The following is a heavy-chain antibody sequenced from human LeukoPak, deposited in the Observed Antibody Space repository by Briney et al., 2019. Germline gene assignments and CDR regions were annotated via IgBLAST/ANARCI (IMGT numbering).Heavy chain of an antibody. Sequence: GGSLRLSCAASGFTFSSYAMSWVRQAPGKGLERVSGLSGSGTYTYFADSVKGRFTISRDNSKNTLHLQMNSLRAEDTAVYYCAKDPTTVGLFDYWGQGTLVTVSS. J-gene: IGHJ4*02. CDR1: GFTFSSYA. CDR2: LSGSGTYT. V-gene: IGHV3-23*01. CDR3: AKDPTTVGLFDY. D-gene: IGHD4-11*01.